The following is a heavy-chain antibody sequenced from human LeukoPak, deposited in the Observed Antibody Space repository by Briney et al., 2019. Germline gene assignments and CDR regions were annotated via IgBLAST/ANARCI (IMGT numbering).Heavy chain of an antibody. CDR3: ARDHKYDYVWGSYRYSDY. CDR1: GFTFSSYG. Sequence: GGSLRLSCAASGFTFSSYGMHWVRQAPGKGLEWVAVIWYGGSNKYYADSVKGRFTISRDNSKNTLYLQMNSLRAEDTAVYYCARDHKYDYVWGSYRYSDYWGQGTLVTVSS. J-gene: IGHJ4*02. CDR2: IWYGGSNK. D-gene: IGHD3-16*02. V-gene: IGHV3-33*08.